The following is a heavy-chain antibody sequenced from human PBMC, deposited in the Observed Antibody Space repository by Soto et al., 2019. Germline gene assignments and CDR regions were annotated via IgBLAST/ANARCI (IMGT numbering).Heavy chain of an antibody. CDR2: ISAYNGNT. CDR3: ARTRSVTNAPYPLLDAFDI. D-gene: IGHD2-8*01. V-gene: IGHV1-18*01. J-gene: IGHJ3*02. Sequence: GASVKVSCKASGYTFTSYGISWVRQAPGQGLEWMGWISAYNGNTNYAQKLQGRVTMTTDTSTSTAYMELRSLRSDDTAVYYCARTRSVTNAPYPLLDAFDIWGQGTMVTVSS. CDR1: GYTFTSYG.